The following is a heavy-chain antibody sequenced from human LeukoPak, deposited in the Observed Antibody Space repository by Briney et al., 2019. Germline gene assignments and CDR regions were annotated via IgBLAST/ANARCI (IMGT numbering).Heavy chain of an antibody. Sequence: ASVKVSCKASGYTFTSYAMHWVRQAPGQGLEWMGWINPNSGGTNYAQKFQGRVTMTRDTSISTAYMELSRLRSDDTAVYYCARGLYYDFWSGYYPSYYGMDVWGQGTTVTVSS. CDR1: GYTFTSYA. CDR3: ARGLYYDFWSGYYPSYYGMDV. J-gene: IGHJ6*02. CDR2: INPNSGGT. V-gene: IGHV1-2*02. D-gene: IGHD3-3*01.